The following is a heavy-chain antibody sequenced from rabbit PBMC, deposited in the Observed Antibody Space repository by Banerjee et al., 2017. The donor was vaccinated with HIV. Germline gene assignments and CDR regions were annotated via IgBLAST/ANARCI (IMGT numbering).Heavy chain of an antibody. D-gene: IGHD7-1*01. J-gene: IGHJ4*01. CDR3: ARNYGTGSYDL. CDR2: IYAGSSGST. CDR1: GFSFSSSYY. Sequence: QSLEESGGDLVKPGASLTLTCTASGFSFSSSYYMCWVRQAPGKGLEWIACIYAGSSGSTWYASWAKGRFTISKTSSTTVTLQVTSLTAADTATYFCARNYGTGSYDLWGPGTLVTVS. V-gene: IGHV1S40*01.